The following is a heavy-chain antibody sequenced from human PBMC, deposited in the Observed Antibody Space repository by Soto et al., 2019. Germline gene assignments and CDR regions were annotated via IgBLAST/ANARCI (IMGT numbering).Heavy chain of an antibody. D-gene: IGHD6-13*01. CDR2: ISYDGSNK. CDR3: AGDTVYSSYGMDV. Sequence: PGGSLRLSCAASGFTFSSYAMHWVRQAPGKGLEWVAVISYDGSNKYYADSVKGRFTISRDNSKNTLYLQMNSLRAEDTAVYYCAGDTVYSSYGMDVWGQGTTVTVSS. CDR1: GFTFSSYA. J-gene: IGHJ6*02. V-gene: IGHV3-30-3*01.